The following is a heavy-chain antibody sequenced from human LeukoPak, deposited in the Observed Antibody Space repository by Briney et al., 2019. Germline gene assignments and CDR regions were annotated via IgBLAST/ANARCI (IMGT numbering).Heavy chain of an antibody. V-gene: IGHV3-20*04. CDR2: IIWNGGST. Sequence: GGSLRLSCAASGFTFADYGMSWVRQTPGKGLEWVSGIIWNGGSTTYADCVKGRFTISRDNAKNSLYLQMNSLRAEDTALYFCARDGNPYYYYYMDVWGKGTTVTVFS. CDR1: GFTFADYG. D-gene: IGHD4-23*01. CDR3: ARDGNPYYYYYMDV. J-gene: IGHJ6*03.